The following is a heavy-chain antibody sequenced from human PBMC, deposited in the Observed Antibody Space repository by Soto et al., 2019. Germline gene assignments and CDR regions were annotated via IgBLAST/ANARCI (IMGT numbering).Heavy chain of an antibody. CDR1: GGSISSYY. D-gene: IGHD3-10*01. J-gene: IGHJ4*02. V-gene: IGHV4-4*07. CDR2: IYTSGST. CDR3: ARDLKFGQADY. Sequence: SETLSLTCTVSGGSISSYYWTWIRQPSGKGLEWIGRIYTSGSTNYNPSLKSRVTMSVDTSKNQFSLKLSSVTAADTAVYYCARDLKFGQADYWGQGSQVTISS.